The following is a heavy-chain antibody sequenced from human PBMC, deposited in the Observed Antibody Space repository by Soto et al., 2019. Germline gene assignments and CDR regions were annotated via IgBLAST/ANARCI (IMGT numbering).Heavy chain of an antibody. CDR3: ASDLEGTVTGRGDFGI. J-gene: IGHJ3*02. CDR2: SSYSGYT. CDR1: GGSIRNDNFY. D-gene: IGHD6-19*01. V-gene: IGHV4-31*03. Sequence: QVQLQESGQGLVKPSQTLSLTCTVSGGSIRNDNFYWSYIRQRPGKGLEGIGYSSYSGYTYYNPSLKSRVIISVDPSNDQFSLILNSLPAADTAVYYCASDLEGTVTGRGDFGIWGRGTLVTVSS.